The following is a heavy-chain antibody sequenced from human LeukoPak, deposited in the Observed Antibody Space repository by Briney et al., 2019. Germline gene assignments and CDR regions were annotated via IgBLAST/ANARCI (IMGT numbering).Heavy chain of an antibody. J-gene: IGHJ4*02. CDR1: GYTFTDYY. V-gene: IGHV1-2*02. D-gene: IGHD2-15*01. Sequence: ATVKVSCKASGYTFTDYYMHWVRQAPGQGLEWMGWINPNSGDTNHAQNFQGRVTLTRDTSISTAYMELSSLRSDDSAVYYCAGEYCSGGSCRQGFDYWGQGTLVTVSS. CDR2: INPNSGDT. CDR3: AGEYCSGGSCRQGFDY.